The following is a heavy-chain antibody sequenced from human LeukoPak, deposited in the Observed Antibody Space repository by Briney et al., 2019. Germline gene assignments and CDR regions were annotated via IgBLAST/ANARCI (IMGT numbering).Heavy chain of an antibody. CDR3: TKKASGSSNDY. V-gene: IGHV3-9*01. CDR1: GFTFDDYA. D-gene: IGHD3-10*01. CDR2: ISWNSGSI. J-gene: IGHJ4*02. Sequence: GGSLRLSCAASGFTFDDYAMHWVRQAPGKGLEWVSGISWNSGSIGYADSVKGRFTISRDNAKNSLYLQMNSLRAEDTAVYYCTKKASGSSNDYWGQGTLVTVSS.